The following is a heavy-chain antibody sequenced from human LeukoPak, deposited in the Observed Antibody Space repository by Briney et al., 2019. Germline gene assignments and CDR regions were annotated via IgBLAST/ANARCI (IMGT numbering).Heavy chain of an antibody. D-gene: IGHD3-10*01. CDR3: AKNGGDTYGTGHFDY. Sequence: EGSLRLSCAASGFTFSSYAMTWVRQAPGKGLVWVSAISGSGGVTYYADSVRGHFTISRDSSKNTLYLQMNSLRADDTAVYYCAKNGGDTYGTGHFDYWGQGTLVTVSS. CDR2: ISGSGGVT. CDR1: GFTFSSYA. J-gene: IGHJ4*02. V-gene: IGHV3-23*01.